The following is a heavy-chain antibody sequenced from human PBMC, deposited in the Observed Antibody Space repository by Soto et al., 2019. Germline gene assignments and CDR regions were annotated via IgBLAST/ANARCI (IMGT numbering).Heavy chain of an antibody. V-gene: IGHV4-30-2*01. J-gene: IGHJ5*02. D-gene: IGHD1-26*01. CDR1: GASISTGGYS. CDR2: IYESGRT. CDR3: ARGDRHSGSFSDYFDP. Sequence: PSETLSLTCIVSGASISTGGYSWSWIRQPPGKGPEWIGYIYESGRTYYKPSLKSRASISMDKSRNQFSVRLTSVTAADTAVYFCARGDRHSGSFSDYFDPWGQGTLVTVSS.